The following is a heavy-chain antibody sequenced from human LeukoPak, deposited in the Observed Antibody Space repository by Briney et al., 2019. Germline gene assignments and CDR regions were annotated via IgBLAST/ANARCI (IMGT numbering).Heavy chain of an antibody. CDR1: GFTFSSYW. Sequence: GGSLRLSCTASGFTFSSYWMHWVRQAPGKGLVWVSRINSDGSSTSYADSVKGRFTIARDNARNTLYLQMNSLRAEDTAVYYCARDRDSGSYPHGGGFDPWGQGTLVTVSS. V-gene: IGHV3-74*01. CDR3: ARDRDSGSYPHGGGFDP. J-gene: IGHJ5*02. CDR2: INSDGSST. D-gene: IGHD1-26*01.